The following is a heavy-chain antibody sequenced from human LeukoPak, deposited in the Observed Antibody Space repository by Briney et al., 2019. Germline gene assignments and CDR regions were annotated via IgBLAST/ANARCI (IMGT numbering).Heavy chain of an antibody. CDR1: GGSISSHY. CDR3: ARPRRSGGYYYYMDV. J-gene: IGHJ6*03. CDR2: IYYSGST. Sequence: SETLSLTCTVSGGSISSHYWSWIRQPPGKGLEWIGYIYYSGSTNYNPSLKSRVTISVDTSKNQFSLKLSSVTAADTAVYYCARPRRSGGYYYYMDVWGKGTTVTVSS. V-gene: IGHV4-59*11. D-gene: IGHD3-3*01.